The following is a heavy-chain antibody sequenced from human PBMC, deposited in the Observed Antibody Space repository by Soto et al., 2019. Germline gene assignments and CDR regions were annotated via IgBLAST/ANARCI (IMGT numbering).Heavy chain of an antibody. CDR1: GYTFTGYY. V-gene: IGHV1-2*04. CDR3: AVPLLIAAAGTWGMDV. CDR2: INPNSGGT. D-gene: IGHD6-13*01. J-gene: IGHJ6*02. Sequence: QVQLVQSGAEVKKPGASVKVSCKASGYTFTGYYMHWVRQAPGQGLEWMGWINPNSGGTNYAQKFQGWVTMTRDTSSSTAYMELSRLRSDDTAVYYCAVPLLIAAAGTWGMDVWGQGTTVTVSS.